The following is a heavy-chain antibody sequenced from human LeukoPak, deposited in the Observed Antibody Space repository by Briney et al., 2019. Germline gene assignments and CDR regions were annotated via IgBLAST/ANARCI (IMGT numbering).Heavy chain of an antibody. Sequence: GGSLRLSSAASGFTFSSYEMNWVRQAPGKGLEWVAYIRSSGSAKYYADSVKGRFTISRDNAKNSLFLQMNSLRADDTAVYYCGTYPHFDYWGQGTLVTVSS. D-gene: IGHD1-7*01. J-gene: IGHJ4*02. CDR1: GFTFSSYE. CDR3: GTYPHFDY. V-gene: IGHV3-48*03. CDR2: IRSSGSAK.